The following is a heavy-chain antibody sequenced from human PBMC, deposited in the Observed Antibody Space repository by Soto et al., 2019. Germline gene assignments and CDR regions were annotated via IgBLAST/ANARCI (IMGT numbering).Heavy chain of an antibody. CDR1: GFTFSSYA. V-gene: IGHV3-23*01. Sequence: TGGSLRLSCAASGFTFSSYAMSWVRQAPGKGLEWVSAISGSGGSTYYADSVKGRFTISRDNSKNTLYLQMNSLRAEDTAVYYCAKVGPQQPRVRYFDYWGQGTLVTVSS. D-gene: IGHD6-13*01. CDR3: AKVGPQQPRVRYFDY. CDR2: ISGSGGST. J-gene: IGHJ4*02.